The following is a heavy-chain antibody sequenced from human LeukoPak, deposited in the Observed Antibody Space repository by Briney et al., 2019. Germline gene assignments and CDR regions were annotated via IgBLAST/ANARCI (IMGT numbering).Heavy chain of an antibody. CDR3: ARGSYYYDSSGYWDY. V-gene: IGHV5-51*01. J-gene: IGHJ4*02. CDR2: IYPGDSDT. Sequence: GESLKISCKGSGYSFTSYWIGWVRQMPGKGLEWMEIIYPGDSDTRYSPSSQGQVTISADKSISTAYLQWSSLKASDTAMYYCARGSYYYDSSGYWDYWGQGTLVTVSS. D-gene: IGHD3-22*01. CDR1: GYSFTSYW.